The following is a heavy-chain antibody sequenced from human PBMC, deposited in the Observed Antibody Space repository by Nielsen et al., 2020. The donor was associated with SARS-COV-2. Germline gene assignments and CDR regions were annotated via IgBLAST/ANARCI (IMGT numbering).Heavy chain of an antibody. CDR2: IYHSGST. CDR1: GGSISSSNW. J-gene: IGHJ4*02. D-gene: IGHD3-10*01. CDR3: ARWFMGGGFDY. V-gene: IGHV4-4*02. Sequence: GSLRLSCAVSGGSISSSNWWSWVRQPPGKGLEWIGEIYHSGSTNYNPSLKSRVTISVDKSKNQFSLKLSSVTAADTAVFYCARWFMGGGFDYWGQGSLVTVSS.